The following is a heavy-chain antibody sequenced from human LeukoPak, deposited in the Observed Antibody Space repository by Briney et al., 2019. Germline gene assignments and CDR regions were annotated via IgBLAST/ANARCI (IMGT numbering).Heavy chain of an antibody. CDR2: IRSNGGST. D-gene: IGHD6-19*01. CDR3: ARRGSGWEFDY. Sequence: GGSLRLSCVASGFTFSSHSMHWVRQAPGKGLEYVSGIRSNGGSTYFAKSVKGRFTISRDNSKNTLDLRMGSLRAEDMAVYYCARRGSGWEFDYWGQGTLVTVSS. V-gene: IGHV3-64*01. CDR1: GFTFSSHS. J-gene: IGHJ4*02.